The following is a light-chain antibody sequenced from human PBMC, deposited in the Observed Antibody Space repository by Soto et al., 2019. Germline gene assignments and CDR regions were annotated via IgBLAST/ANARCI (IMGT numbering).Light chain of an antibody. CDR1: SSDVGCYNL. V-gene: IGLV2-23*01. J-gene: IGLJ2*01. CDR2: EGT. Sequence: QSALTQPASASASPGQSITISCTVTSSDVGCYNLGSWYQHHPGKAPKLMIYEGTKRTSGVSNRFSCSKSGNTASLPVSGLQDEDEEADYCCSSASDSKVLFGGGTKLTVL. CDR3: CSSASDSKVL.